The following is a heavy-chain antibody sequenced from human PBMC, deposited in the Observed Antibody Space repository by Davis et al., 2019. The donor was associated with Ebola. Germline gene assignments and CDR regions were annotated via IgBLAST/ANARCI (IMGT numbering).Heavy chain of an antibody. CDR1: GYTFSTYA. CDR3: ASHPMYYYDNSGYPFDS. Sequence: ASVKVSCKASGYTFSTYAIHWVRQAPGQGLEWMGWINTDNGNTKYSQKFQGRVTITSDTSANTVYMELSSLRSEDTAIYYCASHPMYYYDNSGYPFDSWGQGTLVTVSS. CDR2: INTDNGNT. V-gene: IGHV1-3*04. D-gene: IGHD3-22*01. J-gene: IGHJ4*02.